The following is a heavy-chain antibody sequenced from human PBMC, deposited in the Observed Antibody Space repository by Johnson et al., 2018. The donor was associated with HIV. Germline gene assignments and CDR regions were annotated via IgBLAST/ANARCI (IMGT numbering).Heavy chain of an antibody. D-gene: IGHD1-26*01. J-gene: IGHJ3*02. CDR2: ISYDGGNK. Sequence: QVQLVESGGGLVQPGRSLRLSCTASGFTFGDYAMSWVRQAPGKGLEWVAVISYDGGNKYYADSVKGRFTISRDNSKKTLYLQMKSLRDEDTAVYYCAKDEALGWELDPDAFDIWGQGTMVTVSS. V-gene: IGHV3-30*04. CDR3: AKDEALGWELDPDAFDI. CDR1: GFTFGDYA.